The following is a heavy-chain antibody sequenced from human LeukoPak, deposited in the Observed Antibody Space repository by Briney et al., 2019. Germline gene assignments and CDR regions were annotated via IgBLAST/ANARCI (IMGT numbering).Heavy chain of an antibody. Sequence: PGGSLRLSCAASGFTFSSYAMSWVRQPPGKGLEWIGSIYYSGSTYYNPSLKSRVTISVDTSKNQFSLKLSSVTAADTAVYYCARACPNWFDPWGQGTLVTVSS. CDR2: IYYSGST. CDR3: ARACPNWFDP. J-gene: IGHJ5*02. V-gene: IGHV4-39*01. CDR1: GFTFSSYA.